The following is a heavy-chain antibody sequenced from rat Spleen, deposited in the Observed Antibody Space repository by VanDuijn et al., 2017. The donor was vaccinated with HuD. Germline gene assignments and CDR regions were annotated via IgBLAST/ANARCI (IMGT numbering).Heavy chain of an antibody. CDR2: ISYEGTTT. J-gene: IGHJ3*01. V-gene: IGHV5-7*01. CDR1: GFTFSDYN. Sequence: EVQLVESGGGLVQPGRSLKLSCAASGFTFSDYNMAWVRQAPKQGLEWVATISYEGTTTYYRDSVKGRFTFSRDNAKTTLYLQMDSLRSEDTATYYCATPTPGIPFTYWGQGTLVTVSS. CDR3: ATPTPGIPFTY. D-gene: IGHD1-4*01.